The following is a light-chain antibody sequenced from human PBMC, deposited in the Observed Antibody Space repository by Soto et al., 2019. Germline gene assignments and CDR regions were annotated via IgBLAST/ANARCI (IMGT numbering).Light chain of an antibody. CDR1: SSNIGAGYD. Sequence: QLVLTQPPSVSGAPGQRVTISCTGSSSNIGAGYDVHWYQQLPGTAPKLLIYGNNKRPSGVPDRFSGSKSGTSASLAITGLQAEDEADYYCESYDSSLSGYVFGTGTKLTVL. V-gene: IGLV1-40*01. CDR2: GNN. CDR3: ESYDSSLSGYV. J-gene: IGLJ1*01.